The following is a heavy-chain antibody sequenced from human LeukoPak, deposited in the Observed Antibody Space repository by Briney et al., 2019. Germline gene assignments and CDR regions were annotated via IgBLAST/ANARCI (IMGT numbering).Heavy chain of an antibody. Sequence: GGSLRLSCAASGFTFSSYAMSWVRQAPGKGLEWVSAISGSGGSTYYADSVKGRFTISRDNSKNTLYLQMNSLRAEDTAVYYCAKVPIPSLYSGSYFGYWGQGTLVTVSS. CDR2: ISGSGGST. D-gene: IGHD1-26*01. CDR1: GFTFSSYA. V-gene: IGHV3-23*01. J-gene: IGHJ4*02. CDR3: AKVPIPSLYSGSYFGY.